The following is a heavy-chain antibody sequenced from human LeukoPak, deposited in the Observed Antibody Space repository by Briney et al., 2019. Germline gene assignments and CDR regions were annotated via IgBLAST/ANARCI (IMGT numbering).Heavy chain of an antibody. J-gene: IGHJ3*02. CDR1: GFTFSSYA. CDR2: ISKDGSDT. V-gene: IGHV3-30-3*01. Sequence: PGGSLRLSCAASGFTFSSYAMFWVRQAPGKGLEWVTIISKDGSDTFYADSVRGRFTISRDNSKNMLYPQLNSLTTEDTALYYCARDHINVNAFDIWGQGTMVTVSS. D-gene: IGHD3-16*02. CDR3: ARDHINVNAFDI.